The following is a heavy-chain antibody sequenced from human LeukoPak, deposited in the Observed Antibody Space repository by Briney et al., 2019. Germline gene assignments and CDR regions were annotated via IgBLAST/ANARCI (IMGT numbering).Heavy chain of an antibody. J-gene: IGHJ4*02. D-gene: IGHD6-13*01. CDR2: IYYRGTT. V-gene: IGHV4-39*07. CDR3: ARAPYSSSWYMLDY. CDR1: GDSITSSSYY. Sequence: SETLSLTCTVSGDSITSSSYYWGWIRQPPGKGLEWLGTIYYRGTTYYNPSLKSRVTISVDTSKNQFSLRLNSVTAADTAVYYCARAPYSSSWYMLDYWGQGTLVTVSS.